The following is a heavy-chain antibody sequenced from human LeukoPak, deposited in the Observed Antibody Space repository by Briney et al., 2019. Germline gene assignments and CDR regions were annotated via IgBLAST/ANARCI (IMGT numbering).Heavy chain of an antibody. CDR3: AKSRGYYDVRSTFDV. V-gene: IGHV3-30*18. D-gene: IGHD3-22*01. Sequence: PGGSLRLSCAASGFTFNIYGMHWVRQAPGKGLEWVAVISYDGSNKYYADSVKGRFTISRDNSKSTLYLQMNSLRAEDTAVYYCAKSRGYYDVRSTFDVWGQGTMVTVSS. CDR1: GFTFNIYG. J-gene: IGHJ3*01. CDR2: ISYDGSNK.